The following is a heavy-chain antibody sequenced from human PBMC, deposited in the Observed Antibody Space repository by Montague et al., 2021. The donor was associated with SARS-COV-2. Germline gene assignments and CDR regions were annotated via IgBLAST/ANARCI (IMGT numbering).Heavy chain of an antibody. CDR3: ARAEYCSGGSCGYYYYGMDV. Sequence: SVKVSFKASGDTFTNYDINWVRQAPGQGLEWMGWMNPNNDNRGYTQKFEGRVTMTRNTSISTAYMELSSLRSEDTAVYYCARAEYCSGGSCGYYYYGMDVWGQGTSVTVSS. V-gene: IGHV1-8*01. J-gene: IGHJ6*02. D-gene: IGHD2-15*01. CDR2: MNPNNDNR. CDR1: GDTFTNYD.